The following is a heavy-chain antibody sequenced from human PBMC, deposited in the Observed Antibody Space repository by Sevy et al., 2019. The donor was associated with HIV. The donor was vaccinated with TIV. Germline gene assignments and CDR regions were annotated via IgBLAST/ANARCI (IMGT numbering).Heavy chain of an antibody. D-gene: IGHD1-1*01. V-gene: IGHV3-30-3*01. Sequence: GGSLRLSCAASGFTFSSYAMHWVRQAPGKGLEWVAVISYDGSNKYYADSVKGRFTISRDNSKNTLYLQMNSLGAEDTAVYYCARIETGTSYFDYWGQGTLVTVSS. CDR1: GFTFSSYA. CDR3: ARIETGTSYFDY. J-gene: IGHJ4*02. CDR2: ISYDGSNK.